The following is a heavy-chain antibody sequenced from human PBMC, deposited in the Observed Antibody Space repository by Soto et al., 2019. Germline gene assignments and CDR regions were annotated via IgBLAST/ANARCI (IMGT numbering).Heavy chain of an antibody. V-gene: IGHV1-46*01. CDR1: GYTFSNYG. D-gene: IGHD3-10*01. CDR2: VSPNGVST. J-gene: IGHJ5*02. CDR3: AKDNSRDYGSGLRAWWFDP. Sequence: ASVKVSCKASGYTFSNYGIHWVRQAPGQGLEWLGLVSPNGVSTMFIQNFQGRVTMTRDTSTGTDYMHLSGLRSDDTAIYYCAKDNSRDYGSGLRAWWFDPWGQGTLVTVSS.